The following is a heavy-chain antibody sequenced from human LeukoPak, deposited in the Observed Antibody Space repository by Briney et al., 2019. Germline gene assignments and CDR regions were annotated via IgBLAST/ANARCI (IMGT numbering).Heavy chain of an antibody. J-gene: IGHJ6*03. CDR2: IKQDGSEK. CDR1: GFTVSTSY. V-gene: IGHV3-7*01. CDR3: ARGPRGGPTVAKGRYYYMDV. D-gene: IGHD4-23*01. Sequence: GGSLRLSCAASGFTVSTSYMHWVRQASGKGLEWVANIKQDGSEKYYVDSVKGRFTISRDNAKNSLYLQMNSLRAEDTAVYYCARGPRGGPTVAKGRYYYMDVWGKGTTVTVSS.